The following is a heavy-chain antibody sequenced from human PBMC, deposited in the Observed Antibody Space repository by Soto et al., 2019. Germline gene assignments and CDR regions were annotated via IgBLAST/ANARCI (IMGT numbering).Heavy chain of an antibody. CDR1: GFTFSSYA. D-gene: IGHD2-15*01. CDR2: ISGSGGST. V-gene: IGHV3-23*01. Sequence: EVQLLESGGGLVQPGGSLRLSCAASGFTFSSYAMSWVRQAPGKGLEWVSAISGSGGSTYYADSVKGRFTISRDNSKNTLYLQMNSLRAEDTAVYYCAKAARVVVVVAATGGYWGQGTLVTVSS. J-gene: IGHJ4*02. CDR3: AKAARVVVVVAATGGY.